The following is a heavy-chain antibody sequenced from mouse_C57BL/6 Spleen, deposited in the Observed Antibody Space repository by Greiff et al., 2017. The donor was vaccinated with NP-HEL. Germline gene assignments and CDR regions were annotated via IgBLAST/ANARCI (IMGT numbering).Heavy chain of an antibody. J-gene: IGHJ4*01. CDR1: GYTFTSYW. CDR3: ARLSYYYAMDY. V-gene: IGHV1-69*01. CDR2: IDPSDSYT. Sequence: QVHVQQPGAELVMPGASVKLSCKASGYTFTSYWMHWVKQRPGQGLEWIGDIDPSDSYTNYNQKFKGKSTLTVDKSSSTAYMQLSSLTSEDSAVYYCARLSYYYAMDYWGQGTSVTVSS.